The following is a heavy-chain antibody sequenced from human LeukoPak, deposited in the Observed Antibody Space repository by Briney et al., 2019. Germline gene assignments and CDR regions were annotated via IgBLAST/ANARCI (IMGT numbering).Heavy chain of an antibody. V-gene: IGHV4-59*08. J-gene: IGHJ4*02. Sequence: SETLSLTCTVSGGSISSYYWSWIRQPPGKGLEWIGYIYYSGSTNCNPSLKSRVTISVDTSKNQFSLKLSSVTAADTAVYYCAGSYSSSWEFDYWGQGTLVTVSS. D-gene: IGHD6-13*01. CDR2: IYYSGST. CDR3: AGSYSSSWEFDY. CDR1: GGSISSYY.